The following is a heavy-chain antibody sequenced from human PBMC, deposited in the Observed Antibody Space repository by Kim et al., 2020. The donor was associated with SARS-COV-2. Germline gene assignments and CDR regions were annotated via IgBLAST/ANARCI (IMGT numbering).Heavy chain of an antibody. D-gene: IGHD1-26*01. Sequence: YADSVKGRFTISRDNAKNSLYLQMNSLRAEDTAVYYCASKIGISGSYSGYWGQGTLVTVSS. CDR3: ASKIGISGSYSGY. V-gene: IGHV3-48*03. J-gene: IGHJ4*02.